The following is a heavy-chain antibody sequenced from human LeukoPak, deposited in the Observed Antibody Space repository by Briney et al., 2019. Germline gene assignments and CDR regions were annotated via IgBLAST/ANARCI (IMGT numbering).Heavy chain of an antibody. V-gene: IGHV3-23*01. D-gene: IGHD3-9*01. J-gene: IGHJ6*04. CDR2: ISGSGGST. Sequence: GGSLRLSCAASGFTFSSNYMSWVRQAPGKGLEWVSAISGSGGSTYYADPVKGRFTISRDNSKNTLYLQMNSLRAEDTAVYYCAKAQDNLYRYFDWFDVWGKGTTVTVSS. CDR3: AKAQDNLYRYFDWFDV. CDR1: GFTFSSNY.